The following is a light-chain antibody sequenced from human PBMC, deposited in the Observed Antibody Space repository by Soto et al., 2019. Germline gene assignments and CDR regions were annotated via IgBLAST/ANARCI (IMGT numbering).Light chain of an antibody. Sequence: DIPLTQSPSSVSASVGDRVTITCRASQAINSWLAWYQQKPGKAPDLLIFAASYLQNGVPSRFSGSGSGTHFTLAISSLQPEDFATYYCQQGHSFPLTFGGGTKV. J-gene: IGKJ4*01. V-gene: IGKV1-12*01. CDR3: QQGHSFPLT. CDR2: AAS. CDR1: QAINSW.